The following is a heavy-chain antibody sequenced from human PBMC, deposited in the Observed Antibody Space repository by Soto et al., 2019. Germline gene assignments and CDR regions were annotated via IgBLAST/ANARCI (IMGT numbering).Heavy chain of an antibody. D-gene: IGHD4-4*01. CDR1: GASISSGDYY. CDR3: ARGIRDYSNYYFGY. Sequence: PSETLSLTCTVSGASISSGDYYWSWIRQPPGKGLEWIGYISYSGNTYYNPSLKSRVTISGDTSKNQFSLKLSSVTAADTAVYYCARGIRDYSNYYFGYWGQGNLVTVSS. V-gene: IGHV4-30-4*01. CDR2: ISYSGNT. J-gene: IGHJ4*02.